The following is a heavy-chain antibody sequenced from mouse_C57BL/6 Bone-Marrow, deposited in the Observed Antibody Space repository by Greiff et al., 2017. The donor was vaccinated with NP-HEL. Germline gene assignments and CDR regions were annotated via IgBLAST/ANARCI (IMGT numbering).Heavy chain of an antibody. D-gene: IGHD2-5*01. CDR3: AGYYSSYYAMDY. CDR2: IRLKSDNYAT. J-gene: IGHJ4*01. CDR1: GFTFSNYW. Sequence: EVQLVESGGGLVQPGGSMKLSCVASGFTFSNYWMNWVRQSPEKGLEWVAQIRLKSDNYATHYAEPVKGRFTISRDASKSSVYLQMNNLKAEDTEIYSCAGYYSSYYAMDYWGQGTAVTVSS. V-gene: IGHV6-3*01.